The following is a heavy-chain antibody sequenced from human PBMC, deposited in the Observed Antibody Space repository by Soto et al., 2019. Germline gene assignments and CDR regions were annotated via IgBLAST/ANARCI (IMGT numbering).Heavy chain of an antibody. D-gene: IGHD3-22*01. CDR2: IIPIFGTA. Sequence: QVQLVQSGAEVKKPGSSVKVSCKASGGTFSSYAISWVRQAPGQGLEWMGGIIPIFGTANYAQKFQGRVTITGAESTSTAYMELSSLRSEDTAVYYCARDLKRYYDSSGYGYYYYGMDVWGQGTTVTVSS. V-gene: IGHV1-69*01. CDR3: ARDLKRYYDSSGYGYYYYGMDV. CDR1: GGTFSSYA. J-gene: IGHJ6*02.